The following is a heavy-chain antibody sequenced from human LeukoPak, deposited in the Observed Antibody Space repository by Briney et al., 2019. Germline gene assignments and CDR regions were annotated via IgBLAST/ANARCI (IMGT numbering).Heavy chain of an antibody. CDR2: FDPEDGET. D-gene: IGHD3-10*01. Sequence: PAASVKVSCKASGYTFTGYYMHWVRQAPGQGLEWMGGFDPEDGETIYAQKFQGRVTMTEDTSTDTAYMELSSLRSEDTAVYYCATRGYGSGSYDYWGQGTLVTVSS. CDR3: ATRGYGSGSYDY. J-gene: IGHJ4*02. CDR1: GYTFTGYY. V-gene: IGHV1-24*01.